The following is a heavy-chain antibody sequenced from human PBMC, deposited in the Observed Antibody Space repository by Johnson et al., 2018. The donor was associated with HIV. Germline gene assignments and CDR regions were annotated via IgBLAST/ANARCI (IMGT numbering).Heavy chain of an antibody. CDR3: ASLSDDAFDF. J-gene: IGHJ3*01. Sequence: QVQLVESGGGLVQPGGSLRLSCAASGFTFSRYGMHWVRQAPGKWLEWVAVIWYDGDNKYYAASVKGRFTISRDNSKNPLYLQMNSLKAEDTAVYYCASLSDDAFDFWGQGTMVIVSS. CDR1: GFTFSRYG. CDR2: IWYDGDNK. V-gene: IGHV3-33*08.